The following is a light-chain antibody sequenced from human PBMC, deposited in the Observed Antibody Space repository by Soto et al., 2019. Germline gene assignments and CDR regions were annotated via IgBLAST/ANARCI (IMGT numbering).Light chain of an antibody. CDR2: EGS. V-gene: IGLV2-23*01. Sequence: QSVLTQSASVSGSPGQSITISCTGTSSDVGSYNLVSWYQQHPGKAPKLMIYEGSKRPSGVSNRFSGSKSGNTASLTISGLQAEDEADYYCCSYAGSSTSFGGGTQLTV. CDR1: SSDVGSYNL. J-gene: IGLJ7*01. CDR3: CSYAGSSTS.